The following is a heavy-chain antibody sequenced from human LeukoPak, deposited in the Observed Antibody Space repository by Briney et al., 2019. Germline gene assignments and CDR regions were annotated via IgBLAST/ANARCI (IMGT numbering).Heavy chain of an antibody. CDR1: GGSISSGSYY. Sequence: SETLSLTCTVSGGSISSGSYYWSWIRQPAGKGLEWIGRIYTSGSTNYNPSLKSRVTISVDTSKNQFSLKLSSVTAADTAVYYCARGVLLWFGESGNDAFDIWGQGTMVTVSS. D-gene: IGHD3-10*01. CDR2: IYTSGST. J-gene: IGHJ3*02. V-gene: IGHV4-61*02. CDR3: ARGVLLWFGESGNDAFDI.